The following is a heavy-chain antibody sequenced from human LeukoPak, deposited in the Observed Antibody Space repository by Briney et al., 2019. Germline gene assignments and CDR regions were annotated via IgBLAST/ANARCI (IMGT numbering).Heavy chain of an antibody. D-gene: IGHD3-9*01. CDR2: IKQDGSEK. Sequence: GGSLRLSCAASGFTFSSYLMSWVRQAPGKGLEWVANIKQDGSEKYYVDSVKGRFTISRDNAKNSLYLQMNSLRAEDTAVYYCARFDWLLYPSPLDYWGQGTLVTVSS. CDR1: GFTFSSYL. V-gene: IGHV3-7*01. J-gene: IGHJ4*02. CDR3: ARFDWLLYPSPLDY.